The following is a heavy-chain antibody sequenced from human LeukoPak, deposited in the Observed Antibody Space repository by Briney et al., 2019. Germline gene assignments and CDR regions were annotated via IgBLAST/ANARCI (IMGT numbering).Heavy chain of an antibody. CDR3: AKGYSGYDYAFDI. V-gene: IGHV3-30*18. Sequence: PGGSLRLSCAFTFSSFGIHWVRQAPGTGLEWVSVISYDGRNKYYADSVKGRFTISRDNSKNMMYLQMNSLRAEDTAVYYCAKGYSGYDYAFDIWGQGTTVTVSS. D-gene: IGHD5-12*01. CDR1: TFSSFG. J-gene: IGHJ3*02. CDR2: ISYDGRNK.